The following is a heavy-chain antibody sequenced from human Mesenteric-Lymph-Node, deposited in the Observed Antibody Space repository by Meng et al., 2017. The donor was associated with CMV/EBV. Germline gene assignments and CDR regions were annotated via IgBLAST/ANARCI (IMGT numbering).Heavy chain of an antibody. V-gene: IGHV3-53*01. CDR1: GFNVSRNY. Sequence: GGSLRLSCAASGFNVSRNYMNWVRQAPGKGLEWVSVIYSGGSAYYADSVKGRFTISRDNSENTVYLQMSSLRAEDTAVYFCARIRSSWSHDVFDIWGQGTMVTVSS. D-gene: IGHD6-13*01. J-gene: IGHJ3*02. CDR3: ARIRSSWSHDVFDI. CDR2: IYSGGSA.